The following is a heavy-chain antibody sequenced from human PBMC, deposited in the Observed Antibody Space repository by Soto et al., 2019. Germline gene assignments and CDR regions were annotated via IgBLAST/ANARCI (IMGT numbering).Heavy chain of an antibody. J-gene: IGHJ5*02. V-gene: IGHV4-59*08. CDR2: IYYSGST. Sequence: SETLSLTCTVSGGSISSYYWSWIRQPPGKGLEWIGYIYYSGSTNYNPSLKSRVTISVDTSKNQFSLKLSSVTAADTAVYYCARQGDYEGGSLAFLDPWGQGTLVTVSS. D-gene: IGHD4-17*01. CDR3: ARQGDYEGGSLAFLDP. CDR1: GGSISSYY.